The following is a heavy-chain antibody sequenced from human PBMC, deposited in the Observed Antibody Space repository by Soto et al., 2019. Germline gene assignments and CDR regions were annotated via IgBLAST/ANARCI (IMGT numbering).Heavy chain of an antibody. CDR1: ELTFSTHS. V-gene: IGHV3-21*01. CDR3: VRHSGYALDY. D-gene: IGHD5-12*01. J-gene: IGHJ4*01. CDR2: ISSTSTYI. Sequence: LRLSCAASELTFSTHSMNWVRQAPGKGLQWVSSISSTSTYIYYADSLKGRFTISRDNAKNSVYLQMNSLRAEDTAVYYCVRHSGYALDYWGHGTLVTVSS.